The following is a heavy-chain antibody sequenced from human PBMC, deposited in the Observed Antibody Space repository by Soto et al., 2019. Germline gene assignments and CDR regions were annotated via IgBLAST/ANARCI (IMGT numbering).Heavy chain of an antibody. V-gene: IGHV1-69*02. CDR2: IIPILGIA. CDR3: ARGGDCSGGSCHRNWFDP. D-gene: IGHD2-15*01. Sequence: QVQLVQSGAEVKKPGSSVKVSCKASGGTFSSYTISWVRQAPGQGLEWMGRIIPILGIANYAQKFQGRVTLTADKSTSTAYMELSSLRSEDTAVYYCARGGDCSGGSCHRNWFDPWGQGTLVTVSS. CDR1: GGTFSSYT. J-gene: IGHJ5*02.